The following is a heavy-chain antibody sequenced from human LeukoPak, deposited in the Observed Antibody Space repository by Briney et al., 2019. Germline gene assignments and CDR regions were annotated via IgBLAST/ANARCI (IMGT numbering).Heavy chain of an antibody. CDR3: ARDGLEWLFHRSFEGFPDY. CDR2: INPNSGGT. CDR1: GYTFTGYY. V-gene: IGHV1-2*06. J-gene: IGHJ4*02. D-gene: IGHD3-3*01. Sequence: ASVKVSCKXSGYTFTGYYMHWVRQAPGQGLEWMGRINPNSGGTNYAQKFQGRVTMTRDTSISTAYMELSRLRSDDTAVYYCARDGLEWLFHRSFEGFPDYWGQGTLVTVSS.